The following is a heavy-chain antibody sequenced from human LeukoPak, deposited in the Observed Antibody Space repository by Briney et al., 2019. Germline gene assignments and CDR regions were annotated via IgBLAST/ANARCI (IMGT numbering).Heavy chain of an antibody. CDR2: INHSGST. J-gene: IGHJ4*02. Sequence: SETLSLTCAVYGGSFSGYYWSWIRQPPGKGLEWIGEINHSGSTNYNPSLKSRVTISVGTSKNQFSLKLSSVTAADTAVYYCARRLILTGYYRGGEFDYWGQGTLVTVSS. D-gene: IGHD3-9*01. CDR3: ARRLILTGYYRGGEFDY. CDR1: GGSFSGYY. V-gene: IGHV4-34*01.